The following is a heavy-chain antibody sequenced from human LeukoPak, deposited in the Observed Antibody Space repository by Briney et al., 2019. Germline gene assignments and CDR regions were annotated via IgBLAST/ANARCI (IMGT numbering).Heavy chain of an antibody. CDR1: GGSISSYY. CDR2: IYYSGST. J-gene: IGHJ4*02. Sequence: LETLSLTCTVSGGSISSYYWSWIRQPPGKGLEWIGYIYYSGSTNYNPSLKSRVTISVDTSKNQFSLKLSSVTAADTAVYYCARAANWGFVTYFDYWGQGTLVTVSS. V-gene: IGHV4-59*01. CDR3: ARAANWGFVTYFDY. D-gene: IGHD7-27*01.